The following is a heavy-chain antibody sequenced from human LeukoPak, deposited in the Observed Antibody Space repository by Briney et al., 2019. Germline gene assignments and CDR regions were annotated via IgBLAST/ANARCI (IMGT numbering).Heavy chain of an antibody. J-gene: IGHJ4*02. CDR1: GGSFSGYH. CDR2: INDRGRT. CDR3: ARDPTAVVTLPYYLDF. Sequence: NSSETLPLTCAVHGGSFSGYHWNWIRQSPGKGLEWIGEINDRGRTNYNPSLKSRVTLSVDTSKKQFSLKLSSVTAADTAVYYCARDPTAVVTLPYYLDFWGQGTLVTVSS. V-gene: IGHV4-34*01. D-gene: IGHD4-23*01.